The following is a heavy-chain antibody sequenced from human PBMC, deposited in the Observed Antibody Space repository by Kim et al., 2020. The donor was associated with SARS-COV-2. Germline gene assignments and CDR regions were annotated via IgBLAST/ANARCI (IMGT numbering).Heavy chain of an antibody. D-gene: IGHD3-22*01. CDR3: ARDNYYDSSGYQDPDV. J-gene: IGHJ6*04. CDR2: ISYDGSNK. Sequence: GGSLRLSCAASGFTFSSYAMHWVRQAPGKGLEWVAVISYDGSNKYYADSVKGRFTISRDNSKNTLYLQMNSLRAEDTAVYYCARDNYYDSSGYQDPDVWGKGTTVTVSS. V-gene: IGHV3-30-3*01. CDR1: GFTFSSYA.